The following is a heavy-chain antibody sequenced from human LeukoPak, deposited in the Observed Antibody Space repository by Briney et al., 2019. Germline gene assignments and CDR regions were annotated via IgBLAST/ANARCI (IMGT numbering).Heavy chain of an antibody. CDR1: GFTFSNYA. J-gene: IGHJ3*01. CDR2: IRGYDGGLST. CDR3: AKDPNGDYRGAFDF. Sequence: GGSLRLSCAASGFTFSNYAMFWVRQAPGKGLEWVSAIRGYDGGLSTSYADSVKGRFTISRDNSKNTLYLQMNSLRAEDTAVYYCAKDPNGDYRGAFDFWGQGTMVTVSS. V-gene: IGHV3-23*01. D-gene: IGHD4-17*01.